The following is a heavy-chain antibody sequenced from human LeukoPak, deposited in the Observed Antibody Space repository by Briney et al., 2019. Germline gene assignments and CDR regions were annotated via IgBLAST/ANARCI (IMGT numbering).Heavy chain of an antibody. CDR2: IYYTGNT. D-gene: IGHD2-21*02. Sequence: SETLSLTCTVSGGSISSSSYYWGWIRQPPGKGLECIGYIYYTGNTKYNPSLESRVTMSIDTSNNEFSLKNYSVNAADTAVYFCASGSVVTALDQWGQGTLVTV. CDR1: GGSISSSSYY. V-gene: IGHV4-61*05. J-gene: IGHJ4*02. CDR3: ASGSVVTALDQ.